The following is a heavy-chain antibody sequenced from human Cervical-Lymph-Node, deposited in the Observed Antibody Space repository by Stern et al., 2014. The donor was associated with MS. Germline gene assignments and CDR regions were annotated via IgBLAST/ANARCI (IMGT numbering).Heavy chain of an antibody. V-gene: IGHV1-46*01. D-gene: IGHD6-19*01. CDR3: AEGYSSGWGAEYFQH. CDR1: GYTFTSYY. Sequence: QDQLVQSGAEVKKPGASVKVSCKASGYTFTSYYMHWVRQAPGQGLEWMGTINPSGSSTNYAQKFQGRVTMTRDTSTSTVYMELSSLRSEDTAVFYCAEGYSSGWGAEYFQHWGQGTLVTVSS. J-gene: IGHJ1*01. CDR2: INPSGSST.